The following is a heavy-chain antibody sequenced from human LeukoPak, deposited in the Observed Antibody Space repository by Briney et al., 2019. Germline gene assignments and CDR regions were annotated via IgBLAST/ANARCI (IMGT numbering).Heavy chain of an antibody. Sequence: ASVKVSCKASGYTFTGYYMHWVRQAPGQGLEWMGWINPNSGGTNYAQKFQGRVTMTRDTSISTAYMELSRLRSEDTAVYYCAREPRYCSGGSCYLGAFDIWGQGTMVTVSS. CDR3: AREPRYCSGGSCYLGAFDI. J-gene: IGHJ3*02. D-gene: IGHD2-15*01. CDR1: GYTFTGYY. V-gene: IGHV1-2*02. CDR2: INPNSGGT.